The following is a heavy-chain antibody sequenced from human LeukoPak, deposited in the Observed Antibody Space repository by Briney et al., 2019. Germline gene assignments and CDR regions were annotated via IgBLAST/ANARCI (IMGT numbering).Heavy chain of an antibody. Sequence: SGTLSLTCAVSGGSISSYYWSWIRQPPGKGLEWIGYIYYSGSTNYNPSLKSRVTISVDTSKNQFSLKLSSVTAADTAVYYCARGRYGSGSYPNWFDPWGQGTLVTVSS. D-gene: IGHD3-10*01. CDR2: IYYSGST. V-gene: IGHV4-59*01. CDR3: ARGRYGSGSYPNWFDP. J-gene: IGHJ5*02. CDR1: GGSISSYY.